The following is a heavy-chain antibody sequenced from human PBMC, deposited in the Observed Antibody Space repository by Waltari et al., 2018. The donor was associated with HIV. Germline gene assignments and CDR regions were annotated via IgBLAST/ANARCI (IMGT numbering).Heavy chain of an antibody. CDR1: GFTFTTYA. D-gene: IGHD3-9*01. CDR3: ARDPSPPILYDILTGYYFDY. CDR2: VRYDGSNK. V-gene: IGHV3-30*02. Sequence: QVQLVESGGGVVQPGGSLRLSCAASGFTFTTYAMHWVRKAPGKGLEWVAFVRYDGSNKYYADSVKGRFTISRDNSKNTLYLQMNSLRADDTAVYYCARDPSPPILYDILTGYYFDYWGQGTLVTVSS. J-gene: IGHJ4*02.